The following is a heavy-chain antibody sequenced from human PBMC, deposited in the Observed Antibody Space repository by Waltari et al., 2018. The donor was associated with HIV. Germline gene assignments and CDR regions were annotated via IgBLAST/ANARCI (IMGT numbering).Heavy chain of an antibody. D-gene: IGHD6-19*01. V-gene: IGHV4-4*02. CDR2: IYHSGST. CDR1: GGSISSSNW. Sequence: QVQLQESGPGLVKPSGTLSLTCAVSGGSISSSNWWSWVRPPPGKGLEWIGEIYHSGSTNYNPSLKSRVTISVDKSKNQFSLKLSSVTAADTAVYYCASHLADSSGWPIWLDYWGQGTLVTVSS. J-gene: IGHJ4*02. CDR3: ASHLADSSGWPIWLDY.